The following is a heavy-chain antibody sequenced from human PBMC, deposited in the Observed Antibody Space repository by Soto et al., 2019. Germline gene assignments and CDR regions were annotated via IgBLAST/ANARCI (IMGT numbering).Heavy chain of an antibody. D-gene: IGHD1-26*01. CDR2: ISFDGSNK. V-gene: IGHV3-30*03. J-gene: IGHJ4*02. CDR1: GFTFSFYA. CDR3: AYPLTGELFPEALGY. Sequence: QVQLVESGGGVVQPGRSLRLSCAASGFTFSFYAMHWVRRAPGKGLEWVAVISFDGSNKYYADSVKGRFTVSRDNSKNTLFLQLDSLITDDTAGYYWAYPLTGELFPEALGYWGQGTLVTVSS.